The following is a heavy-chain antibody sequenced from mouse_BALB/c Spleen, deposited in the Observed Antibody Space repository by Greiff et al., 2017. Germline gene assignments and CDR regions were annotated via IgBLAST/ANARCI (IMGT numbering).Heavy chain of an antibody. CDR1: GFNIKDSY. CDR3: ARGGNAAWFAY. J-gene: IGHJ3*01. D-gene: IGHD1-1*02. CDR2: IDPANGNT. V-gene: IGHV14-3*02. Sequence: VQLQQSGAELVKPGASVKLSCTASGFNIKDSYMHWVKQRPEQGLEWIGRIDPANGNTKYDPKFQGKATITADTSSNTAYLQLSSLTSEDAAVYYCARGGNAAWFAYWGQGTLVTVSA.